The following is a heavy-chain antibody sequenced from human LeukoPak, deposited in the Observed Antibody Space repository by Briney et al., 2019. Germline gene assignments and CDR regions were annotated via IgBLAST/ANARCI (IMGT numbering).Heavy chain of an antibody. CDR3: ARPGWFDP. D-gene: IGHD3-10*01. Sequence: PSEAPSLTCTVSGGSISSSSYYWGWIRQPPGKGLEWIGSIYYSGSTYYNPSLKSRVTISVDTSKNQFSLKLSSVTAADTAVYYCARPGWFDPWGQGTLVTVSS. V-gene: IGHV4-39*01. CDR1: GGSISSSSYY. CDR2: IYYSGST. J-gene: IGHJ5*02.